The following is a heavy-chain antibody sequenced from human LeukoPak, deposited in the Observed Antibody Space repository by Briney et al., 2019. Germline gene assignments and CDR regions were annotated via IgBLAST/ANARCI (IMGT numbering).Heavy chain of an antibody. V-gene: IGHV3-23*01. D-gene: IGHD6-19*01. Sequence: GGXLRLSCAASGFTFSSYAMSWVRQAPGKGLEGVSVISGGGGSTYYADSVKGRFTISRDNSKNTLYLQMNSLRAEDTAVYYCAKRGLVSGWPFDYWGQGTLVTVSS. CDR3: AKRGLVSGWPFDY. CDR2: ISGGGGST. J-gene: IGHJ4*02. CDR1: GFTFSSYA.